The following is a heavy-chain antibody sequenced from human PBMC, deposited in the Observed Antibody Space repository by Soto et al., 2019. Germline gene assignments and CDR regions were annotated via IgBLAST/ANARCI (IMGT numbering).Heavy chain of an antibody. D-gene: IGHD1-26*01. J-gene: IGHJ4*02. CDR3: ARSVGATDLDY. CDR1: GYTFTSYA. V-gene: IGHV1-18*01. Sequence: ASVKVSCKASGYTFTSYAISWVRQAPGQGLEWMGWISAYNGNTNYAQKFQGRVTMTRDTSTSTVYMELSSLRSEDTAVYYCARSVGATDLDYWGQGTLVTVSS. CDR2: ISAYNGNT.